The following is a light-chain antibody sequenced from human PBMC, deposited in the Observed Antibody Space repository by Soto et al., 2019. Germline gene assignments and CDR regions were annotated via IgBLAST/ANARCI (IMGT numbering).Light chain of an antibody. Sequence: EIVLTQSPGTLSLSPGERATLSCWASQSVSSSYLAWYQQKPGQAPRLLIYGASSSATGIPDRFSGSGSGTDFTLTISRLEAEDFAVYYCQQFGSSPWTFGQGTKVDIK. V-gene: IGKV3-20*01. J-gene: IGKJ1*01. CDR1: QSVSSSY. CDR2: GAS. CDR3: QQFGSSPWT.